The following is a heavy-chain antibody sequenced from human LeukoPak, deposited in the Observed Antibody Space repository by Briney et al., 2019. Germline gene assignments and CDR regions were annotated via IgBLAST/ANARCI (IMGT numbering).Heavy chain of an antibody. CDR1: GLTLSGYW. D-gene: IGHD5-18*01. CDR2: INGDASST. Sequence: GGSVRVSCEASGLTLSGYWMHWVRQAPGKGLVWVSWINGDASSTSYADSVQGRFTISRNNAKSTLYLQMNSLRVEDTAVYYCARAGGNTYGYFDYWGQGTMVTVSS. CDR3: ARAGGNTYGYFDY. V-gene: IGHV3-74*01. J-gene: IGHJ4*02.